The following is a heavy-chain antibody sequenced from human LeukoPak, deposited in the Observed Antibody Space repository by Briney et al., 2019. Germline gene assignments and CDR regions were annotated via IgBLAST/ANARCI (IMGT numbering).Heavy chain of an antibody. Sequence: SETLSLTCAVYGGSFSGYYWSWIRQPPGKGLEWIGEINHSGSTNYNPSLKSRVTISVDTSKNQFSLKLSSVTAADTAVYYCARVVVPAAIDWFDPWGQGILVTVSS. J-gene: IGHJ5*02. CDR3: ARVVVPAAIDWFDP. CDR1: GGSFSGYY. CDR2: INHSGST. D-gene: IGHD2-2*01. V-gene: IGHV4-34*01.